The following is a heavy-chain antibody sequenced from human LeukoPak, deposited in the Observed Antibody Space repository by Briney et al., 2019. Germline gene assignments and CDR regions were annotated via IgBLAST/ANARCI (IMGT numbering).Heavy chain of an antibody. CDR1: GGSISSYY. Sequence: SETLSLTCXVSGGSISSYYWSWIREPSGKGLEWIGRIYTSGSTNYNPSLKSRVTMSVDTSKNQFSLKLSSVTAADTAVYYCAKNYYDTYDAFDIWGQGTMVTVSS. CDR3: AKNYYDTYDAFDI. V-gene: IGHV4-4*07. J-gene: IGHJ3*02. CDR2: IYTSGST. D-gene: IGHD3-22*01.